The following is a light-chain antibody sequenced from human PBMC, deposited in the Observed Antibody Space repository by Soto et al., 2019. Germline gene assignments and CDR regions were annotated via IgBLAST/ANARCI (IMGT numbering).Light chain of an antibody. V-gene: IGKV2-28*01. CDR1: QSLLHSNGYNY. CDR2: LGS. CDR3: IQALQTPLT. Sequence: DIVMTQSPLSLPVTPGEPASISCRSSQSLLHSNGYNYLDWYFQKPGQSPQLLIYLGSSRASGVPDRFSGSGSGTDFTLKISRVEAEDVGVYYCIQALQTPLTFGGGTKVDIK. J-gene: IGKJ4*01.